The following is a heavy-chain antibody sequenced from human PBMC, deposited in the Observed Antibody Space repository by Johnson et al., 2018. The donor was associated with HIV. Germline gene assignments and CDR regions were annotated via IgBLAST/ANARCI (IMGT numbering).Heavy chain of an antibody. CDR2: IYSGGST. Sequence: VQLVESGGGLIQPGGSLRLSCAASGFTVSSNYMSWVRQAPGKGLEWVSVIYSGGSTYYADSVKGRFTMSRDNSKNTLYLQMNSLRAEDTAVYYCARAGCGGDCSTDAFDIWGQGTMVTVSS. D-gene: IGHD2-21*02. J-gene: IGHJ3*02. CDR1: GFTVSSNY. V-gene: IGHV3-53*01. CDR3: ARAGCGGDCSTDAFDI.